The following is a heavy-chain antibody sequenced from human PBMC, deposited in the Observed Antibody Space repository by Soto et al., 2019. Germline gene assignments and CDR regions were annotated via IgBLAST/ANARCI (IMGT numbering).Heavy chain of an antibody. D-gene: IGHD5-18*01. CDR2: THYSGST. V-gene: IGHV4-31*03. J-gene: IGHJ4*02. Sequence: QVQLQESGPGLVRPSQTLSVTCTVSGGSISSGSYFWTWIRQHPGKGLEWMGYTHYSGSTFYNPSLQSRLTISADTSKNQVSLTLKSVTAADTAVYYCARVDTSMVNYFDYWGQGILVAVSS. CDR3: ARVDTSMVNYFDY. CDR1: GGSISSGSYF.